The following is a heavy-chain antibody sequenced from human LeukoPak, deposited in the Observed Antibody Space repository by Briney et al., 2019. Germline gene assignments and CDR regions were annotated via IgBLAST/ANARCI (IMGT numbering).Heavy chain of an antibody. D-gene: IGHD1-26*01. V-gene: IGHV3-74*01. CDR3: VKVRGRARVGYFDY. J-gene: IGHJ4*02. CDR2: INSDESST. Sequence: PGGSLRLSCAASGFTLSSYWLHWVRQAPGKGLVWVSRINSDESSTSYADSVKGRFTISRDNAKNTLYLQMNSLRVEDTAIYYCVKVRGRARVGYFDYWGQGTLVTVSS. CDR1: GFTLSSYW.